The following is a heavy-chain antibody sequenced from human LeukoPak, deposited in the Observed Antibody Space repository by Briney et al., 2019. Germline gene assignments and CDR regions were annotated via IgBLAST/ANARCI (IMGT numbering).Heavy chain of an antibody. D-gene: IGHD3-22*01. CDR1: GGSFSGYY. V-gene: IGHV4-34*01. CDR3: ARDLRTYYYDSSGYYHVGYFDY. CDR2: INHSGST. J-gene: IGHJ4*02. Sequence: SETLSLTCAVYGGSFSGYYWSWIRQPPGKGLEWIGEINHSGSTNYNPSLKSRVTISVDTSKNQFSLKLSSVTAADTAVYYCARDLRTYYYDSSGYYHVGYFDYWGQGTLVTVSA.